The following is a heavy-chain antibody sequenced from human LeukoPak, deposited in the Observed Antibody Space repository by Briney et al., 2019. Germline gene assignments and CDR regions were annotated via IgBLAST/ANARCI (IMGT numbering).Heavy chain of an antibody. Sequence: GGSLRLSCAASGFIFTHHAIHWVRQGPGKGLEWLGVTSYDGKNIHYSASAKGRFTIFRDNSKNTVYLQVNNVRPEDTAIYFCARDEYNNYGSGRWFDPWGLGTLVTVSS. D-gene: IGHD3-10*01. CDR2: TSYDGKNI. CDR1: GFIFTHHA. CDR3: ARDEYNNYGSGRWFDP. J-gene: IGHJ5*02. V-gene: IGHV3-30*01.